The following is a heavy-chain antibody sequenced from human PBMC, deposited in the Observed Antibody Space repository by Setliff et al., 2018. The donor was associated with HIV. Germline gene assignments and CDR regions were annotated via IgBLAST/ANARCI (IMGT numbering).Heavy chain of an antibody. CDR2: IYYSGST. CDR1: GGSISSYY. V-gene: IGHV4-59*08. Sequence: SETLSLTCTVSGGSISSYYWSWIRQPPGKGLEWIGYIYYSGSTNYNPSLKSRVTISVDTSKNQFSLKLSSVTAADTAVYYCARRPAGAVAGGYGMDVWGQGTTVT. CDR3: ARRPAGAVAGGYGMDV. D-gene: IGHD6-19*01. J-gene: IGHJ6*02.